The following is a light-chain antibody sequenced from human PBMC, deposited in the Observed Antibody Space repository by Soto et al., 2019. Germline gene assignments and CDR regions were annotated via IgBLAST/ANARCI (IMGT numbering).Light chain of an antibody. CDR2: AAT. V-gene: IGKV1-12*01. CDR3: QQGKSFPIT. J-gene: IGKJ5*01. CDR1: QDIGDW. Sequence: DIQITQSPSSVSASVGDRVTISCRSSQDIGDWLIWYQQKPGKAPKVLIYAATNLQSGAPSRFSGSASGTDSTLTISNLQPEDFATYYCQQGKSFPITFGQGTRLEIK.